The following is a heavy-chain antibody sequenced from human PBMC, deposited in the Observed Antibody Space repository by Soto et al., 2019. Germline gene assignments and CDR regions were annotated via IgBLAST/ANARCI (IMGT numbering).Heavy chain of an antibody. D-gene: IGHD2-2*01. CDR1: GGTFNTYT. Sequence: QVHLIQSGAEVKKPGSSVKVSCKAAGGTFNTYTLIWVRQAPGHGLEWMGMIIPMLTVTNSAQKFQGRLTLTADKSTGTAFMELTSLRSDDTAVYYCSIGSWSAETFDVWGQGTMVTVSS. CDR2: IIPMLTVT. V-gene: IGHV1-69*02. J-gene: IGHJ3*01. CDR3: SIGSWSAETFDV.